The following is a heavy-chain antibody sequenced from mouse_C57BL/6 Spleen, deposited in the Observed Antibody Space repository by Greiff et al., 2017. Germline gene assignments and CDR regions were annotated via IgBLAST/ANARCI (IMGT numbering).Heavy chain of an antibody. CDR1: GYTFTSYW. Sequence: VKLVESGAELAKPGASVKLSCKASGYTFTSYWMHWVKQRPGQGLEWIGYINPSSGYTKYNQKFKDKATLTADKSSSTAYMQLSSLTYEDSAVYYCARIYYDYDGAMDYWGQGTSVTVSS. D-gene: IGHD2-4*01. V-gene: IGHV1-7*01. J-gene: IGHJ4*01. CDR2: INPSSGYT. CDR3: ARIYYDYDGAMDY.